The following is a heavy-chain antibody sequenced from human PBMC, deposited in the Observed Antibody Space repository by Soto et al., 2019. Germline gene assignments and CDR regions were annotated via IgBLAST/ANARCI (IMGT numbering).Heavy chain of an antibody. CDR1: GFTFSNNW. CDR2: INSDGSST. CDR3: PPGSIVVH. Sequence: EVQLVESGGGLVQPGGSLRLSCAASGFTFSNNWMHWVRQAPGKGPVWVSRINSDGSSTYYADSVKGRFTISRDNAKNTLYLQMNSLRADDTAVYYSPPGSIVVHWGQVTMVTVS. V-gene: IGHV3-74*01. D-gene: IGHD3-22*01. J-gene: IGHJ4*02.